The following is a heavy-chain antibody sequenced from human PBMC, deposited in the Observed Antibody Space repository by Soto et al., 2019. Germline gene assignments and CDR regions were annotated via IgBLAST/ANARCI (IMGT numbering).Heavy chain of an antibody. CDR1: GLSLKTIGGV. J-gene: IGHJ4*02. D-gene: IGHD2-2*01. CDR2: ISWDDDK. V-gene: IGHV2-5*02. Sequence: QITLKESGPTLVKPTQTLTLTCTLSGLSLKTIGGVVAWIHQPPGKALEWLAVISWDDDKRYSPSLRNRFTITKDTSKNAVLLTVSNVDPVDTGTYYCARRNCSTDDCFHFDYWGQGTPLTVSS. CDR3: ARRNCSTDDCFHFDY.